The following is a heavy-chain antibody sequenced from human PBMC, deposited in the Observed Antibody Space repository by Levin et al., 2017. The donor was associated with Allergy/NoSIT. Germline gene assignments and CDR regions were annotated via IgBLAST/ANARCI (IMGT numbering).Heavy chain of an antibody. Sequence: SQTLSLTCTVSGDSISSGHYYWSWIRQPPGKGLEWIGHSYYSGTAYYNPSLKSRLTISVDTSQNQFSLNLSSVTAAGPAVYYCARVRNAGGRGWFDSWGQGTLVTVSS. J-gene: IGHJ5*01. V-gene: IGHV4-31*03. CDR1: GDSISSGHYY. CDR2: SYYSGTA. CDR3: ARVRNAGGRGWFDS. D-gene: IGHD2-8*02.